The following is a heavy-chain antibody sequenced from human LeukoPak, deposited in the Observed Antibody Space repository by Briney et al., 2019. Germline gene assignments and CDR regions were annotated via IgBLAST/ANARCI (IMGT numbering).Heavy chain of an antibody. J-gene: IGHJ4*02. CDR3: ARGSYYYDSSGYSPGAY. Sequence: PGGPLRLSCAASGFTFSSYWMHWVRQAPGKGLVWVSRIKSDGSSTSYADSVKGRFTISRDNAKNTLYLQMNGLRAEDTAVYYCARGSYYYDSSGYSPGAYWGQGTLVTVSS. CDR1: GFTFSSYW. V-gene: IGHV3-74*01. D-gene: IGHD3-22*01. CDR2: IKSDGSST.